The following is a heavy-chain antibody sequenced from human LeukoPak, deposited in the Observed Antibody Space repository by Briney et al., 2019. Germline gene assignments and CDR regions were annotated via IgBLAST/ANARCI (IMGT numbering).Heavy chain of an antibody. J-gene: IGHJ5*02. D-gene: IGHD5-18*01. Sequence: GGSLRLSCAASGFTFSSYAMHWVRQAPGKGLEWVAVISYDGSNKYYADSVKGRLTISRDNSKNTLYLQMNSLRAEDTAVYYCARDLAAMVTLNWFDPWGQGTLVTVSS. CDR2: ISYDGSNK. CDR1: GFTFSSYA. V-gene: IGHV3-30*04. CDR3: ARDLAAMVTLNWFDP.